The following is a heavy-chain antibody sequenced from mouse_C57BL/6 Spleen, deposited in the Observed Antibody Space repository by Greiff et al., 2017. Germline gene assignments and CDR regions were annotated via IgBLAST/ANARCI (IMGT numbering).Heavy chain of an antibody. CDR2: IDPSDSET. D-gene: IGHD2-1*01. Sequence: QVQLQQPGAELVRPGSSVKLSCKASGYTFTSYWMHWVKQRPIQGLEWIGNIDPSDSETHYNQKFKDKATLTVDKSSSTAYMQLSSLTSEDSAVYYCARADYGNYLNAMDYWGQGTSVTVSS. V-gene: IGHV1-52*01. CDR3: ARADYGNYLNAMDY. CDR1: GYTFTSYW. J-gene: IGHJ4*01.